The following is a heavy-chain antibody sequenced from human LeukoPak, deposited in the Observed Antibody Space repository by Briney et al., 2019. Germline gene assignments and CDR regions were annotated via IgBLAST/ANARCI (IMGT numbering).Heavy chain of an antibody. Sequence: KSSETLSLTCAVYGGSFSGFYWTWLRQPPGKGLEWIGEIDHGGSTNYSPSLKSRVTISVDSSKNQFSLKLRSVSAAAAAVYYGARANRGAHYDSARASRQGVWFDPGGRGTGVTVSS. J-gene: IGHJ5*02. CDR2: IDHGGST. V-gene: IGHV4-34*01. D-gene: IGHD3-22*01. CDR3: ARANRGAHYDSARASRQGVWFDP. CDR1: GGSFSGFY.